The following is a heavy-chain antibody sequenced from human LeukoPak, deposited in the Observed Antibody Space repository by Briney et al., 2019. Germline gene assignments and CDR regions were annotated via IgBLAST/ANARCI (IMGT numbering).Heavy chain of an antibody. V-gene: IGHV3-30*04. CDR1: GFTFSSYA. CDR3: ARNYDFWSSPQGYMDV. Sequence: GGSLRLSCAASGFTFSSYAMHWVRQAPGKGLEWVAVISYDGSNKYYADSVKGRFTISRDNARNSLYLEMNSLRAEDTAIYYCARNYDFWSSPQGYMDVWGKGTTVTVSS. D-gene: IGHD3-3*01. J-gene: IGHJ6*03. CDR2: ISYDGSNK.